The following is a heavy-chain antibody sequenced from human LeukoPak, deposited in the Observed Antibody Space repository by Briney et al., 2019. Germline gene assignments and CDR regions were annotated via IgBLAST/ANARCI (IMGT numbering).Heavy chain of an antibody. D-gene: IGHD2-15*01. CDR3: AKDLYCSGGSCYPYGMDV. V-gene: IGHV3-30*02. Sequence: IRYDGSNKYYADSVKGRFTISRDNSKNTLYLQMNSLRAEDTAVYYCAKDLYCSGGSCYPYGMDVWGQGTTVTVSS. J-gene: IGHJ6*02. CDR2: IRYDGSNK.